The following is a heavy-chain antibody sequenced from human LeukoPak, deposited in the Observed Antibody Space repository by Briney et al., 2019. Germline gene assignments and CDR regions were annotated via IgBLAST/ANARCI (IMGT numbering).Heavy chain of an antibody. J-gene: IGHJ5*02. CDR1: GGSFSGYY. V-gene: IGHV4-34*01. D-gene: IGHD3-10*01. Sequence: SETLSLTCAVYGGSFSGYYWSWNRQPPGKGLEWIGEINHSGSTNYNPSLKSRVTISVDTSKNQFSLKLSSVTAADTAVYYCARGPVGSGSYYWFDPWGQGTLVTVSS. CDR2: INHSGST. CDR3: ARGPVGSGSYYWFDP.